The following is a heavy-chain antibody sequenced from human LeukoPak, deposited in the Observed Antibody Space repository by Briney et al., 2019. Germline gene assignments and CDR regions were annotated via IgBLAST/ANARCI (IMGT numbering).Heavy chain of an antibody. D-gene: IGHD3-9*01. V-gene: IGHV4-59*01. CDR1: GGSMSTYH. CDR3: ARDRDDILTGPYMDV. CDR2: IYYSGST. J-gene: IGHJ6*04. Sequence: SETLSLTCTVSGGSMSTYHWSWIRQPPGKGLEWIGYIYYSGSTNHNPSLKSRVTISLDTSKNQFSLKVSSVTAADTAVYYCARDRDDILTGPYMDVWGKGTTVTVSS.